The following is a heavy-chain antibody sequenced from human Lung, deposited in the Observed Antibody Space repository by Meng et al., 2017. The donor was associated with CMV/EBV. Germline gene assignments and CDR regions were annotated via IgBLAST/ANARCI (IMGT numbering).Heavy chain of an antibody. CDR3: VRDQWVQSRGGPHY. J-gene: IGHJ4*02. Sequence: ASVPVSCPPSSSPFPAFYLHWVRQAPGQGLEWVAWINPNSGATNYAPKFQGRVTVTRDTSITTAYLELSGLKSDDTAVYFCVRDQWVQSRGGPHYWGQGTLVTVSS. CDR2: INPNSGAT. V-gene: IGHV1-2*02. D-gene: IGHD1-26*01. CDR1: SSPFPAFY.